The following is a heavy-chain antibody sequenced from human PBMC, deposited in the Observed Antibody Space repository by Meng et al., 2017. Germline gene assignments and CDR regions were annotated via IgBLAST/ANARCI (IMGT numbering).Heavy chain of an antibody. CDR3: ARVRRNYDSSGYYSH. D-gene: IGHD3-22*01. Sequence: LGESGGGVVQPGRSLRLSCAASGFTFSSYGMHWVRQAPGKGLEWVAVISYDGSNKYYADSVKGRFTISRDNSKNTLYLQMNSLRAEDTAVYYCARVRRNYDSSGYYSHWGQGTLVTVSS. CDR1: GFTFSSYG. V-gene: IGHV3-30*19. CDR2: ISYDGSNK. J-gene: IGHJ4*02.